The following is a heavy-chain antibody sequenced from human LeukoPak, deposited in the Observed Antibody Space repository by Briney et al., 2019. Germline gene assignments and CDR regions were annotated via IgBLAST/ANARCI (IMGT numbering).Heavy chain of an antibody. V-gene: IGHV3-30-3*01. CDR1: GFTFSLYA. CDR2: ISSGGTTK. D-gene: IGHD5/OR15-5a*01. J-gene: IGHJ3*01. CDR3: ASHRVFAFDV. Sequence: GGSLRLSCVASGFTFSLYAMHWVRQGPGKGLEWVAVISSGGTTKYYTDSVKGRFTISRDDSKNTLYLHLNSLRLDDTAVYYCASHRVFAFDVWGQGRMVTVSS.